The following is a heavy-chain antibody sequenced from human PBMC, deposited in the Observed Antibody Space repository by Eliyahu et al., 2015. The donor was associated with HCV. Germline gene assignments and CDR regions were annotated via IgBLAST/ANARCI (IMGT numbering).Heavy chain of an antibody. CDR2: ISGYNGNT. D-gene: IGHD3-22*01. V-gene: IGHV1-18*01. J-gene: IGHJ6*02. CDR3: AREPIEYYYDSSGLYYYYYGMDV. CDR1: GYTFTSXG. Sequence: QVQLVQSGAEVKKPGASVXVSCKASGYTFTSXGIXXVRQAPGQGLEWMGGISGYNGNTNYXQKLXGRVTMTTDTSTSTAYMELRSLRSDDTAVYYCAREPIEYYYDSSGLYYYYYGMDVWGQGTTVTVSS.